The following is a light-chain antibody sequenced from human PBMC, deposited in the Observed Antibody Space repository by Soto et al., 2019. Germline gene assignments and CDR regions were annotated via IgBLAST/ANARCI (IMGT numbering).Light chain of an antibody. CDR1: NSDVGGYDY. V-gene: IGLV2-11*01. Sequence: QSVLTQSRSVSGSHGQSVTISCTGTNSDVGGYDYVSWYQQHPGKAPKLMIYDVYNRPSWVPARYSGSKSGNTASLTISGVQDEEDAAYYCCSYEGSTTFYVFGTGTKVTVL. CDR3: CSYEGSTTFYV. J-gene: IGLJ1*01. CDR2: DVY.